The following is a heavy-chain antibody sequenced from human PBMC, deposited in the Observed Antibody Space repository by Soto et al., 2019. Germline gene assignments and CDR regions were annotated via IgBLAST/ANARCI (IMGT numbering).Heavy chain of an antibody. Sequence: EVQLVESGGGLVQPGGSLRLSCAASGFTFSSYWMSWVRQAPGKGLEWVANIKQDGSEKYYVDSVKGRFTISRDNAKNSLYLKMNSLRAEDTAVYYCAREGSSWYYYYYGMDVWGQGTTVTVSS. CDR3: AREGSSWYYYYYGMDV. V-gene: IGHV3-7*04. D-gene: IGHD6-13*01. CDR2: IKQDGSEK. CDR1: GFTFSSYW. J-gene: IGHJ6*02.